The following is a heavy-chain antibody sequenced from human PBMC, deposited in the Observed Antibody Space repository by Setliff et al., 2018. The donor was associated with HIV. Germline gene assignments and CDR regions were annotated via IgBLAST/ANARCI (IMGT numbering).Heavy chain of an antibody. D-gene: IGHD3-3*01. CDR3: ARDNLYYNLWNGSPVYGMGV. Sequence: GGSLRLSCAASGFTFRNYQMNWVRQAPGKGLEWVSSITIGRGDVFYADSVQGRLTIFRDNDKNSLYLQMNSLRAEDTAIYYCARDNLYYNLWNGSPVYGMGVWGQGTTVTVSS. V-gene: IGHV3-21*01. CDR2: ITIGRGDV. J-gene: IGHJ6*02. CDR1: GFTFRNYQ.